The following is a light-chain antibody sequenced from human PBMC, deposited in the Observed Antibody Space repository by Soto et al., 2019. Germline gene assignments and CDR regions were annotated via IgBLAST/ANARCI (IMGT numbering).Light chain of an antibody. CDR1: ESVSSN. Sequence: EIVLTQVPATLSVSSGERAPLSCRASESVSSNLAWSQQNPALAPRLLIYGASSRASGITARFSGRGSGREFTLTISGLQSEDIAVYYCPQYNNWPPITLGQGTRLEIK. CDR3: PQYNNWPPIT. V-gene: IGKV3-15*01. J-gene: IGKJ5*01. CDR2: GAS.